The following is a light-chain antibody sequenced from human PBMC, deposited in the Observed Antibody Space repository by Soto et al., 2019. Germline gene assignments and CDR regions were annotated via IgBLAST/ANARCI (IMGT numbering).Light chain of an antibody. J-gene: IGLJ1*01. Sequence: QSALTQPASVSGSPGQSITISCTGTSSDVGSYNLVSWYQQHPGKAPKVMIYEGSKRPSGVSNRFSGSKSGSTASLTISGLQAEDEADYYCCSYAGSNTYVFGTGTKVTVL. CDR2: EGS. CDR1: SSDVGSYNL. V-gene: IGLV2-23*01. CDR3: CSYAGSNTYV.